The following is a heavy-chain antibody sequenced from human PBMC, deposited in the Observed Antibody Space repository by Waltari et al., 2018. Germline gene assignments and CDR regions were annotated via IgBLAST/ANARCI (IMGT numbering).Heavy chain of an antibody. CDR2: IYHSGST. J-gene: IGHJ5*02. CDR1: GYSISSGYY. Sequence: QVQLQESGPGLVKPSETLSLTCAVSGYSISSGYYWGWIRQPPGKGLEWIGSIYHSGSTYYNPSLKSRVTISVDTSKNQFSLKLSSVTAADTAVYYCARRGSGEWELLWFDPWGQGTLVIVSS. D-gene: IGHD1-26*01. V-gene: IGHV4-38-2*01. CDR3: ARRGSGEWELLWFDP.